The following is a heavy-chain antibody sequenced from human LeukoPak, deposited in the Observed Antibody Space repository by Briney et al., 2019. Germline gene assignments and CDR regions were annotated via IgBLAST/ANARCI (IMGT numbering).Heavy chain of an antibody. D-gene: IGHD2-2*01. V-gene: IGHV4-59*08. Sequence: SETLSLTCTVSGGSISSYYWSWIRQPPGKGLEWIGYIYYSGSTNYNPSLKSRVTISVDTSKNQFSLKLSSVTAADTAVYYCAGCSTSSTKNWFDPWGQGTQVTVSS. CDR1: GGSISSYY. CDR2: IYYSGST. J-gene: IGHJ5*02. CDR3: AGCSTSSTKNWFDP.